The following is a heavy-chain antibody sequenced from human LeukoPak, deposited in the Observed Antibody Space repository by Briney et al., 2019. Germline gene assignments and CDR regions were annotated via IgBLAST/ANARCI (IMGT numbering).Heavy chain of an antibody. CDR1: GYTFTSYG. Sequence: ASVKASCKASGYTFTSYGISWVRQAPGQGLEWMGWISAYNGNTDYAQKLQGRVTMTTDTSTSTAYMELRSLRSDDTAVYYCARDNPAYYDFWSGYYRVSWFDPWGQGTLVTVSS. J-gene: IGHJ5*02. CDR2: ISAYNGNT. V-gene: IGHV1-18*01. CDR3: ARDNPAYYDFWSGYYRVSWFDP. D-gene: IGHD3-3*01.